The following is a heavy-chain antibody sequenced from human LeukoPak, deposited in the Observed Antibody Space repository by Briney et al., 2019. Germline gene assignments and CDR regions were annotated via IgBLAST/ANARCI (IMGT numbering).Heavy chain of an antibody. D-gene: IGHD3-3*01. CDR2: IYPGDSDT. CDR1: GYSFTSYW. V-gene: IGHV5-51*01. Sequence: PGESLKISYKGSGYSFTSYWIGWVRQMPGKGLEWMGIIYPGDSDTRYSPSFQGQVTISADKSISTAYLQWSSLKASDTAMYYCARQNFWSGYYTPPYYYYYYMDVWGKGTTVTVSS. CDR3: ARQNFWSGYYTPPYYYYYYMDV. J-gene: IGHJ6*03.